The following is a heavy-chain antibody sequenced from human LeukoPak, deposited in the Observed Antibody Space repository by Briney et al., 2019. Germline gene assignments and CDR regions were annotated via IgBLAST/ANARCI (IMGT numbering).Heavy chain of an antibody. V-gene: IGHV3-21*01. CDR3: ARDRGRYYDSRGFYWGYYFDS. CDR1: GFTFSSYS. Sequence: GGSLRLSCAASGFTFSSYSMNWVRQAPGKGLEWVSSISSSSSYIYYADSVKGRFTISRDNAKNSLYLQMNSLRAEDTAVYYCARDRGRYYDSRGFYWGYYFDSWSQGILVTVST. D-gene: IGHD3-22*01. J-gene: IGHJ4*02. CDR2: ISSSSSYI.